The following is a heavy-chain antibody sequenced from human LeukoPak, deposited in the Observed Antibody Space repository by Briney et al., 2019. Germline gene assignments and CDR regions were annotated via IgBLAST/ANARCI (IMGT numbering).Heavy chain of an antibody. Sequence: SETLSLTCAVYGGSFIGNYWSWIRQPPGKGLEWIGEINHSGSTNYNPSLKSRVTISVDTSKNQFSLKLSSVTAADTAVYYRSKGGPHTVTTYRWFDPWGQGTLVTVSS. D-gene: IGHD4-17*01. J-gene: IGHJ5*02. CDR3: SKGGPHTVTTYRWFDP. CDR2: INHSGST. CDR1: GGSFIGNY. V-gene: IGHV4-34*01.